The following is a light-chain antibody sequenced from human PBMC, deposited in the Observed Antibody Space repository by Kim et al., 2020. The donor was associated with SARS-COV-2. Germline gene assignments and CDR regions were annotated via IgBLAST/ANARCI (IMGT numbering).Light chain of an antibody. V-gene: IGLV1-44*01. J-gene: IGLJ1*01. CDR1: YSNIASNS. CDR2: SSN. CDR3: AAWDDSLNGYV. Sequence: ELTQPPSASGTPGQRVTISCSGSYSNIASNSVHWYQKLPGTAPKLLIYSSNQRPSGVPDRFSGSRSGTSASLAVSGLQSEDEADYYCAAWDDSLNGYVFGTGTKVTVL.